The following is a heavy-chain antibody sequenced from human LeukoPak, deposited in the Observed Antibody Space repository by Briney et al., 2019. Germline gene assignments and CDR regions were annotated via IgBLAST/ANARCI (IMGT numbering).Heavy chain of an antibody. CDR2: INPSGGST. J-gene: IGHJ4*02. V-gene: IGHV1-46*01. Sequence: ASVKVSCKASGYTFTSYYMHWVRQAPGQGLEWMGIINPSGGSTSYAQKFQGRVTMTRDTSTSTVYMELSSLRSEDTAVYYCAREVRSNPRKIVAAGDYWGQGTLVTVSS. CDR3: AREVRSNPRKIVAAGDY. D-gene: IGHD6-13*01. CDR1: GYTFTSYY.